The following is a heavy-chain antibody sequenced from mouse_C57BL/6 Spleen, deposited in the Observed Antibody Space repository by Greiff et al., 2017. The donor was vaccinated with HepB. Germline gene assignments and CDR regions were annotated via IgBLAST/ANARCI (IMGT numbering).Heavy chain of an antibody. Sequence: QVQLQQSGAELARPGASVKLSCKASGYTFTSYGISWVKQRTGQGLEWIGEIDPRSGNTYYNEKFKGKATLTADKSSSTAYMELRSLTSEDSAVYFCARSGTYYAMDYWGQGTSVTVSS. V-gene: IGHV1-81*01. CDR1: GYTFTSYG. J-gene: IGHJ4*01. D-gene: IGHD3-1*01. CDR3: ARSGTYYAMDY. CDR2: IDPRSGNT.